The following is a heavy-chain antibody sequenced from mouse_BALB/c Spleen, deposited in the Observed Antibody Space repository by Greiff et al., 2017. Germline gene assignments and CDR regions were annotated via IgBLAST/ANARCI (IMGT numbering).Heavy chain of an antibody. CDR2: ISDGGSYT. CDR1: GFTFSDYY. V-gene: IGHV5-4*02. CDR3: ARPYGYDEGSSAMDY. D-gene: IGHD2-2*01. J-gene: IGHJ4*01. Sequence: EVKVVESGGGLVKPGGSLKLSCAASGFTFSDYYMYWVRQTPEKRLEWVATISDGGSYTYYPDSVKGRFTISRDNAKNNLYLQMSSLKSEDTAMYYCARPYGYDEGSSAMDYWGQGTSVTVSS.